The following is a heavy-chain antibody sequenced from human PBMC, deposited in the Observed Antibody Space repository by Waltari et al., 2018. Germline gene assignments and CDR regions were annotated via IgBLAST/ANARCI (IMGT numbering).Heavy chain of an antibody. D-gene: IGHD3-3*01. V-gene: IGHV4-38-2*02. CDR3: ARDPPSYYDFWSGYYHFDY. Sequence: QVQLQESGPGLVKHSETLSLTCAVSGYSISSGYYWGWIRQHPGKGMEWIGSIYHSGNTYYKPSLKSRVTISVETSKNQFSLKLSSVTAADTAVYYCARDPPSYYDFWSGYYHFDYWGQGTLVTVSS. CDR2: IYHSGNT. J-gene: IGHJ4*02. CDR1: GYSISSGYY.